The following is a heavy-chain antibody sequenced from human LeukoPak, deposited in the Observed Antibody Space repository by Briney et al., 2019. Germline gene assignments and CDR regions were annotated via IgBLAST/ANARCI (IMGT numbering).Heavy chain of an antibody. CDR1: GYTFTGYS. V-gene: IGHV1-2*02. D-gene: IGHD5-24*01. CDR2: INPDTGGT. Sequence: ASVTVSCKASGYTFTGYSMHWVRQAPGQGLEWMGWINPDTGGTKYAQNFQGRVTMTRDTSISTAYMELSRLRSDDTAVYYCARQTSTIAMFDYWGQGTLVIVSS. CDR3: ARQTSTIAMFDY. J-gene: IGHJ4*02.